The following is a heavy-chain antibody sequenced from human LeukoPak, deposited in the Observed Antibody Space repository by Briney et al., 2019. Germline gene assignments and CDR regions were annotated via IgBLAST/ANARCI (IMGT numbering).Heavy chain of an antibody. J-gene: IGHJ3*02. Sequence: PSETLSLTCTVSGGSISGYYWSWIRQPPGKGLEWIGYIYYSGSTNYNPSLKSRVTISVDRSKNQFSLKLSSVTAADTAVYYCARGPNYDILTGYRGDAFDIWGQGTMVTVSS. CDR1: GGSISGYY. D-gene: IGHD3-9*01. CDR2: IYYSGST. V-gene: IGHV4-59*12. CDR3: ARGPNYDILTGYRGDAFDI.